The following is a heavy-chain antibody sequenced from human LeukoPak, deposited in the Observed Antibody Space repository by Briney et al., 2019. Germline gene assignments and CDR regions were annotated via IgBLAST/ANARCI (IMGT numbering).Heavy chain of an antibody. J-gene: IGHJ4*02. CDR3: ARGGYSYGQELFDY. CDR1: GYSISSGYY. CDR2: IYHSGST. V-gene: IGHV4-38-2*02. Sequence: SETLSLICTVSGYSISSGYYWGWIRQPPGKGLEWIGSIYHSGSTYYNPSLKSRVTISVDTSKNQFSLKLSSVTAADTAVYYCARGGYSYGQELFDYWGQGTLVTVSS. D-gene: IGHD5-18*01.